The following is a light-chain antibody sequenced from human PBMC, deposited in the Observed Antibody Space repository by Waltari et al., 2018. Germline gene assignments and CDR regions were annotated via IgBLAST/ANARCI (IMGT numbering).Light chain of an antibody. CDR2: NNN. Sequence: QSVLTQPPSASGTPGQTVTISRSRCSPHIGRNTVNCYQQLPGTAPNLLVYNNNQRPSGVPDRFAGSKSGTSASLAISGLQSEDEADYFCAAWDDSLYARLFGIGTKVTVL. J-gene: IGLJ1*01. CDR1: SPHIGRNT. V-gene: IGLV1-44*01. CDR3: AAWDDSLYARL.